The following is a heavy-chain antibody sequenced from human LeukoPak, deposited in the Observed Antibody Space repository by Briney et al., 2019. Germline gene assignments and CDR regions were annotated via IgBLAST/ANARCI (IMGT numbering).Heavy chain of an antibody. V-gene: IGHV3-21*01. CDR2: ISSSSSYI. CDR1: GFTFSSYS. J-gene: IGHJ4*02. Sequence: GGSLRLSCAASGFTFSSYSMYWVRQAPGKGLEWVSSISSSSSYIYYADSVKGRFTISRDNAKNSLYLQMNSLRAEDTAVYYCARDIEYSSNFDYWGQGTLVTVSS. CDR3: ARDIEYSSNFDY. D-gene: IGHD5-18*01.